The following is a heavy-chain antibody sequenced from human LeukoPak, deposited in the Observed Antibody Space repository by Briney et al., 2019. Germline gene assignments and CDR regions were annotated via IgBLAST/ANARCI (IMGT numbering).Heavy chain of an antibody. V-gene: IGHV3-21*01. D-gene: IGHD5-24*01. CDR2: IGGGSNYI. Sequence: AGGSLRLSCAASEFTFITYNMHWVRQAPGKGLEWVSSIGGGSNYIYYADSLKGRFTISRDNAKNSLYLQMNSLRADDTAVYYCAREMAATYEAFDVWGQGTMVTVSS. CDR3: AREMAATYEAFDV. J-gene: IGHJ3*01. CDR1: EFTFITYN.